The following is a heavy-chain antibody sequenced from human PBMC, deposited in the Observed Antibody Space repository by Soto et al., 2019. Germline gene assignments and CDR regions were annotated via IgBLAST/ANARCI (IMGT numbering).Heavy chain of an antibody. CDR3: ARAHLSDFDI. CDR1: GGSISSGGYY. Sequence: PSETLSLTCTVSGGSISSGGYYWSWIRQHPGKGLEWIGYIYYSGSTYYNPSLKSRVTISVDASKNQFSLKLSSVTAADTAVYYCARAHLSDFDIWGQGTMVTVSS. V-gene: IGHV4-31*02. CDR2: IYYSGST. J-gene: IGHJ3*02.